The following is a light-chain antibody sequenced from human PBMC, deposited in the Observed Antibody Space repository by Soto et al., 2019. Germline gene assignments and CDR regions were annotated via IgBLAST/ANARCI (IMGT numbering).Light chain of an antibody. Sequence: DIVMTQSPLSLPVTPGEPASISCRSSQSLLHSNGYNYLDWYLQKPGQSPQLLIYLGSNRASGVPDRFSGSGSGTDFTLKISRVEAEDVGVYYCMQALHTPLTFGGGTKVGIK. J-gene: IGKJ4*01. CDR3: MQALHTPLT. CDR2: LGS. CDR1: QSLLHSNGYNY. V-gene: IGKV2-28*01.